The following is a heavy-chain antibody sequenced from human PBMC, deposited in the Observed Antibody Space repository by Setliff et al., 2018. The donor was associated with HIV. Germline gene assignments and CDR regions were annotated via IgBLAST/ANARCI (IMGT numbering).Heavy chain of an antibody. V-gene: IGHV3-20*04. CDR3: ARPNYYDSSGSFDY. CDR2: INWNGGST. J-gene: IGHJ4*02. Sequence: GGSLRLSCAASGFTFDDYGMSWVRQTPRKGLEWVSGINWNGGSTGYADSVKGRFTISRDNGYSSLYLQMNSLRAEDTAVYYCARPNYYDSSGSFDYWGQGTLVTVSS. D-gene: IGHD3-22*01. CDR1: GFTFDDYG.